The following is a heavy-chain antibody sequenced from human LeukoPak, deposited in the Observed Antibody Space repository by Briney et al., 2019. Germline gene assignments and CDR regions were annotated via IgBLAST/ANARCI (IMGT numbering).Heavy chain of an antibody. CDR1: GGSISSYY. V-gene: IGHV4-59*08. CDR2: IYYSGST. J-gene: IGHJ3*02. Sequence: SETLSLTCTVSGGSISSYYWSWIRQPPGKGLEWIGYIYYSGSTNYNPSLKSRVTISVDTSKNQFSLKLSSVTAAATAVYYCARRIRDCSGGSCRPDAFDIWGQGTMVTVSS. CDR3: ARRIRDCSGGSCRPDAFDI. D-gene: IGHD2-15*01.